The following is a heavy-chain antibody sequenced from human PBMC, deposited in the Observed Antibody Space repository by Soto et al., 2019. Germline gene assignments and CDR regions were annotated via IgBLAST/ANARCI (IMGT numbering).Heavy chain of an antibody. Sequence: QVQLQESGPGLVKPSGTLSLTCTVSGGSINNYYWSWIRQPPGKQLQWIGYIYNGGTTSNPSLHSRVTISVDTSRNQFSLNLTSVTAADTALYFCARAYCTGGRCRNFFDPWGPGTLVYVSS. V-gene: IGHV4-59*01. CDR1: GGSINNYY. CDR2: IYNGGT. D-gene: IGHD2-8*02. J-gene: IGHJ5*02. CDR3: ARAYCTGGRCRNFFDP.